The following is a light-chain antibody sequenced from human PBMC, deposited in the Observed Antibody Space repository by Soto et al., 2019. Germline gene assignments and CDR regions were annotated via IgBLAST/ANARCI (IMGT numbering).Light chain of an antibody. J-gene: IGKJ1*01. CDR1: QSVSNNY. V-gene: IGKV3-20*01. CDR3: QQYGTSAWT. CDR2: GAS. Sequence: EVEWTQAPGPLPLSLGERATLSCRASQSVSNNYLAWYQQKPGQAPRLLIYGASSRATGIPDRFSGSGSGTDFTLTISSLEPEDFAVYYCQQYGTSAWTFGQGTKVDIK.